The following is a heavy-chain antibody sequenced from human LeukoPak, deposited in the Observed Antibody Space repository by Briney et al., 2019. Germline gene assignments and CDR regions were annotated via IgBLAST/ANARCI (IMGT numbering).Heavy chain of an antibody. D-gene: IGHD2-15*01. J-gene: IGHJ6*02. V-gene: IGHV1-24*01. Sequence: ASVKLSCKVSGYTLTELSMHWVRQAPGKGLEWMGGFDPEDGETIYAQKFQGRVTMTEDTSTDTAYMELSSLRAEDTAVYYCAVQKLGYCSGGSCYSPDYYYYGMDVWGQGTTVTVSS. CDR1: GYTLTELS. CDR2: FDPEDGET. CDR3: AVQKLGYCSGGSCYSPDYYYYGMDV.